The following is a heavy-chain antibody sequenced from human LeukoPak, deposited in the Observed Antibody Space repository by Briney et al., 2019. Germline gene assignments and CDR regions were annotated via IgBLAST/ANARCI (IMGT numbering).Heavy chain of an antibody. CDR2: ISAYNGNT. D-gene: IGHD4-17*01. Sequence: GASVKVSCKASGYTFTNYGISWVRQAPGQGLEWMGWISAYNGNTNYAQKLQGRVTMTTDTSTSTAYMELRSLRSDDTAVHYCARDRDYGDYNTQDLFVYWGQGTLVTVSS. CDR1: GYTFTNYG. J-gene: IGHJ4*02. V-gene: IGHV1-18*01. CDR3: ARDRDYGDYNTQDLFVY.